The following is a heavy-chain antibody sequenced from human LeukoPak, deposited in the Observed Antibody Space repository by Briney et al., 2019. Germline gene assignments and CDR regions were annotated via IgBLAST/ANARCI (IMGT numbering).Heavy chain of an antibody. CDR2: IWYDGSNK. CDR3: ARDSALYSGSYYYYGMDV. D-gene: IGHD1-26*01. Sequence: GGSLRLSCAASGFTFSSYGMHWVRQAPGKGLEWVAVIWYDGSNKYYADPVKGRFTISRDNSKNTLYLQMNSLRAEDMAVYYCARDSALYSGSYYYYGMDVWGQGTTVTVSS. CDR1: GFTFSSYG. V-gene: IGHV3-33*01. J-gene: IGHJ6*02.